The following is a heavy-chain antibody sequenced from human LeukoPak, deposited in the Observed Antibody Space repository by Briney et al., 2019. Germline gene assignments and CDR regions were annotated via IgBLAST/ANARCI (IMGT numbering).Heavy chain of an antibody. V-gene: IGHV3-53*01. CDR1: GFSVSGTH. D-gene: IGHD1-14*01. CDR3: ARDRKGFDY. Sequence: PGGSLRLSCAASGFSVSGTHMSWVRQAPGKGLEWVSAMYTGGTTYYADSVKGRFTISRDNSKNTLYLQMNSLRAEDTAVYYCARDRKGFDYWGQGTLVTVSS. J-gene: IGHJ4*02. CDR2: MYTGGTT.